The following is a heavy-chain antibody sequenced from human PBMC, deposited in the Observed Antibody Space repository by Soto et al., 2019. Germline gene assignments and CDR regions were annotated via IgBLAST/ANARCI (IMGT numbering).Heavy chain of an antibody. Sequence: PSETLSLTCTVSGGSISSYYWSWIRQPPGEGLEWIGYIYYSGSTNYNPSLKSRVTISVDTSNNQFSLKLSSVTAADTAVYYCARHAGVYYYMDVWGKGTTVTVSS. CDR1: GGSISSYY. CDR3: ARHAGVYYYMDV. CDR2: IYYSGST. J-gene: IGHJ6*03. V-gene: IGHV4-59*08. D-gene: IGHD3-10*01.